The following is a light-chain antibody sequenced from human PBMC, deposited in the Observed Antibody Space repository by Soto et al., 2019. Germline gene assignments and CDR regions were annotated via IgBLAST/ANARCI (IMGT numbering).Light chain of an antibody. J-gene: IGLJ1*01. CDR1: SSDVGGYDY. CDR3: SSYTRSSISL. CDR2: DVI. V-gene: IGLV2-14*01. Sequence: QSVLTQPASVSGSPGQSITISCTGTSSDVGGYDYVSWYQQHPGKAPTLLIYDVINRPSGISFRFSGSKSGNMASLTISGLQAEDEADYYCSSYTRSSISLFGTGTKLTVL.